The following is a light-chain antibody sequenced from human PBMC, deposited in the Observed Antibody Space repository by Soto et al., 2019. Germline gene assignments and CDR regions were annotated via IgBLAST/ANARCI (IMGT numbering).Light chain of an antibody. CDR1: ESVRSTN. J-gene: IGKJ2*01. Sequence: EIVLTQSPGTLSLSPGERATLSCRASESVRSTNLAWYQHKPGQAPRLLIYGASSRATGIPDRFSASGSGTDFTLTISRLEPDDCAVYYCQQYASPYTFGQGTKLEIK. V-gene: IGKV3-20*01. CDR3: QQYASPYT. CDR2: GAS.